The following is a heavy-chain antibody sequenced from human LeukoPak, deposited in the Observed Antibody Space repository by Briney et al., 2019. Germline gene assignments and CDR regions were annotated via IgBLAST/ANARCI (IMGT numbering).Heavy chain of an antibody. J-gene: IGHJ5*02. CDR3: TRDRAGTQSWVEFDL. Sequence: GRSLRLSCAASGFPFSSYGMHWVRQAPGKGLEWVAVIWSDGSYKYFADSVKGRFTISRDNSKNTLFLQMNSLRAEDSAVYYCTRDRAGTQSWVEFDLWGQGTLVTVSS. V-gene: IGHV3-33*01. CDR1: GFPFSSYG. D-gene: IGHD3-10*01. CDR2: IWSDGSYK.